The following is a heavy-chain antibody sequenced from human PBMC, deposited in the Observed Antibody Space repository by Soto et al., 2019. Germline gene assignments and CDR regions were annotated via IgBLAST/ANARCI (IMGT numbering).Heavy chain of an antibody. J-gene: IGHJ3*02. CDR1: GFICSSYD. CDR2: ILVDGRT. Sequence: GGSLRLSCAASGFICSSYDMSWVRQAPGKGLEWVSTILVDGRTFYVDSVKGRFTISRDSSNNMVYLQMNSLTAGDTALYYCAKATATGGGAFDICGRGTMVTVSS. D-gene: IGHD2-8*02. CDR3: AKATATGGGAFDI. V-gene: IGHV3-23*01.